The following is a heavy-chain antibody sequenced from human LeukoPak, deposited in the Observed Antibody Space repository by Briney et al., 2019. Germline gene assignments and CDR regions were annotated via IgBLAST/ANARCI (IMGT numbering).Heavy chain of an antibody. CDR1: GGSISSGDYY. J-gene: IGHJ6*02. D-gene: IGHD3-3*01. Sequence: SQTLSLTCTVSGGSISSGDYYWSWIRQPPGKGLEWIGYIYYSGSTYYNPSLKSRVTISVDTSKNQFSLKLSSVTAADTAVYYCARDIKFWSGYYYGMDVWGQGTTVTVSS. CDR2: IYYSGST. CDR3: ARDIKFWSGYYYGMDV. V-gene: IGHV4-30-4*01.